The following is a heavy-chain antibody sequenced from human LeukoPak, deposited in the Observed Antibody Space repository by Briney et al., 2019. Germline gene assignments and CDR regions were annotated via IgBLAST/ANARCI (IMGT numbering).Heavy chain of an antibody. J-gene: IGHJ4*02. Sequence: GGSLRLSCAASGFTFSDYYMSWIRQAPGKGLEWVSYISSSGSTIYYADSVKGRFTISRDNAKNSLYLQMNSLRAEETALYYCAGRIAVAGFFDYWGQGTLVTVSS. CDR3: AGRIAVAGFFDY. D-gene: IGHD6-19*01. V-gene: IGHV3-11*01. CDR2: ISSSGSTI. CDR1: GFTFSDYY.